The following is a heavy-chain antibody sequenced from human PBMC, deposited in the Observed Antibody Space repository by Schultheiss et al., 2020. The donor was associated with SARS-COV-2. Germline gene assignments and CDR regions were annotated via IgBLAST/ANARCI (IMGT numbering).Heavy chain of an antibody. D-gene: IGHD3-22*01. CDR3: ARAAYDSSGYYPNDAFDI. CDR2: ISAYNGNT. Sequence: ASVKVSCKASGYTFTSYGISWVRQAPGQGLEWMGWISAYNGNTNFAQKLQGRVTMTTDTSTSTAYMELRSLRSDDTAVYYCARAAYDSSGYYPNDAFDIWGQGTMVTVSS. CDR1: GYTFTSYG. J-gene: IGHJ3*02. V-gene: IGHV1-18*01.